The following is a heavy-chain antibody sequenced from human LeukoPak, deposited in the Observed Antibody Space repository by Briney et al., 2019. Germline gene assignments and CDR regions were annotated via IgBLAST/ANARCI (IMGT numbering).Heavy chain of an antibody. Sequence: SETLSLTCTVSGGSISSYYWSWIRQPPGKGLEWIAYIYTSGSTNYNPSLKSRVTMSVDTSKNQFSLKLSSVTAADTAVYYCAREIIRYCSSTSCSYYYYYYYMDVWGKGTTVTVSS. J-gene: IGHJ6*03. V-gene: IGHV4-4*08. CDR2: IYTSGST. CDR1: GGSISSYY. D-gene: IGHD2-2*01. CDR3: AREIIRYCSSTSCSYYYYYYYMDV.